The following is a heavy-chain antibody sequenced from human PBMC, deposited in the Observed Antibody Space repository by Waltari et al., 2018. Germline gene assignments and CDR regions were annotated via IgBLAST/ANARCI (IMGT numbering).Heavy chain of an antibody. D-gene: IGHD2-2*01. Sequence: EVQLLESGGGLVQPGGSLRLSCAASGFTFSSSDLRWVRRAPGKGLEWVSVIGSSGRNTYYADSVKGRFTISRDDSKNTLYLQMNSLRAEDTAVYYCAKGPAARTNWFDPWGQGTLVTVSS. J-gene: IGHJ5*02. CDR2: IGSSGRNT. CDR3: AKGPAARTNWFDP. CDR1: GFTFSSSD. V-gene: IGHV3-23*01.